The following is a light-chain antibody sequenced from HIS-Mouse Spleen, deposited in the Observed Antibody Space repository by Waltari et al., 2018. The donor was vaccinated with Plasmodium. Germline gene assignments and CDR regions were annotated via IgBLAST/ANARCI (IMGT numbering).Light chain of an antibody. Sequence: AIQLTQSPSSLSASVGDRVTITCRASQGISSALAWHQQKPGKAPKLLIYDAASVESGVPARFGGSGSGTDFTLTISSLQPEDFATYYCQQFNSYPQGTFGQGTRLEIK. CDR3: QQFNSYPQGT. J-gene: IGKJ5*01. CDR2: DAA. CDR1: QGISSA. V-gene: IGKV1-13*02.